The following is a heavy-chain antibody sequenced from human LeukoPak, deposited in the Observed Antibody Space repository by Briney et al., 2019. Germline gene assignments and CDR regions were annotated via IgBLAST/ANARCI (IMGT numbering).Heavy chain of an antibody. D-gene: IGHD3-10*01. V-gene: IGHV4-31*03. CDR1: GGSISSGGYY. CDR2: IYYSGST. J-gene: IGHJ4*02. CDR3: ARIRGVPKNIDY. Sequence: SETLSLTCTVSGGSISSGGYYWSWIRQHPGKGLEWIGYIYYSGSTYYNPSLKSRVTISVDTSKNQFSLKLSSVTAADTAVYYCARIRGVPKNIDYWGQGTLVTVSS.